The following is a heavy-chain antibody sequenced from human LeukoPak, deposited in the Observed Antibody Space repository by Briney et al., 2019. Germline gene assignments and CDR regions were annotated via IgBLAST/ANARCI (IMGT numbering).Heavy chain of an antibody. Sequence: PGGSLRLSCAASGFTFSSYEMNWVRQAPGKGLQWVSDISSSGTTIYYADSVKGRFTISRDNAKNSLYLQMNSLRAEDTAVYHCARAPLVLQYRWWFDPWGQGTLVIVSS. CDR3: ARAPLVLQYRWWFDP. CDR1: GFTFSSYE. D-gene: IGHD5-24*01. CDR2: ISSSGTTI. J-gene: IGHJ5*02. V-gene: IGHV3-48*03.